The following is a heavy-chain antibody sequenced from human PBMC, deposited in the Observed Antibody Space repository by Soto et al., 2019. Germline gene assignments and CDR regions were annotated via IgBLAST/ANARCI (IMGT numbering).Heavy chain of an antibody. V-gene: IGHV1-18*04. CDR3: ARAHGGQNPYGDYVGWFDP. J-gene: IGHJ5*02. CDR2: ISAYNGNT. Sequence: QVQLVQSGAEVKKPGASVKVSCKASGFTFTSYGISWVRQAPGQGLEWMGWISAYNGNTNYAQKLQGRVTMTTDTSTSTAYMELRSLRSDDTAVYYCARAHGGQNPYGDYVGWFDPWGQGTLVTVSS. CDR1: GFTFTSYG. D-gene: IGHD4-17*01.